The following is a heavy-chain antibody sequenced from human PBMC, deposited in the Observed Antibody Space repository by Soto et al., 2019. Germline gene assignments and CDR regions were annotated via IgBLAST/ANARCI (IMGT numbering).Heavy chain of an antibody. CDR3: AKDKYSSSWSLGDAFDI. J-gene: IGHJ3*02. D-gene: IGHD6-13*01. Sequence: GGSLRLSCAASGFTFDDYTMHWVRQAPGKGLEWVSLISLDGGSTYYADSVKGRFTISRDNSKNSLYLQMNSLRTEDTALYYCAKDKYSSSWSLGDAFDIWGQGTMVTVSS. CDR1: GFTFDDYT. V-gene: IGHV3-43*01. CDR2: ISLDGGST.